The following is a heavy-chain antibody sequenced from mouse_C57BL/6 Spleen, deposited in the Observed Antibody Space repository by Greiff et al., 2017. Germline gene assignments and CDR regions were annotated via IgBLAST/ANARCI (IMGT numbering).Heavy chain of an antibody. CDR1: GYTFTNYW. V-gene: IGHV1-64*01. CDR3: ARSDYYYYAMDY. J-gene: IGHJ4*01. CDR2: IHPNSGST. D-gene: IGHD2-4*01. Sequence: VQLQQSGAELVKPGASVKLSCKASGYTFTNYWMHWVKQRPGQGLEWIGMIHPNSGSTNYNEKFKSKATLTVDKSSSTAYMQLSSLTSEDSAVYYCARSDYYYYAMDYWGQGTSVTVSS.